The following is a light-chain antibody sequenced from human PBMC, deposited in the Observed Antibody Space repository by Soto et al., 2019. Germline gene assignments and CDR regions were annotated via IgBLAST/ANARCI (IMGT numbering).Light chain of an antibody. CDR1: QSVSSY. CDR3: QQRSNWAPVT. CDR2: DAS. Sequence: EVVLTQFPSTLSVSPGEIATLSCRASQSVSSYLAWYQQKPGQAPRLLIYDASNRATGIPARFSGSGSGTDFTLTISSLEPEDFAVYYCQQRSNWAPVTFGQGTKVDIK. J-gene: IGKJ1*01. V-gene: IGKV3-11*01.